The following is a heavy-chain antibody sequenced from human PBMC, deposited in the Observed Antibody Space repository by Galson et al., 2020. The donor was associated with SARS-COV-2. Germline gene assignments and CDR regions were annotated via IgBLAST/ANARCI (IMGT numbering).Heavy chain of an antibody. J-gene: IGHJ6*03. CDR2: ISYTGST. CDR1: GGSISTSSYY. V-gene: IGHV4-39*01. CDR3: ARRKYYNYCMDV. Sequence: SETLSLTCTVSGGSISTSSYYWGWIRQPPGKGLEWIGTISYTGSTYYNPSLKSRVFISVDTSKNQFSLTLRSVTAADTGVYYCARRKYYNYCMDVWGKGTTVTIS.